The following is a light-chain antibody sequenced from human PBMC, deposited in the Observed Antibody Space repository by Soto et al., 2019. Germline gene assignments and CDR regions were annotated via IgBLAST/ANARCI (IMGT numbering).Light chain of an antibody. CDR3: YSYAGRYIWV. CDR2: EVN. CDR1: SSDVGNYNY. J-gene: IGLJ3*02. V-gene: IGLV2-11*01. Sequence: QSALTQPRSVSGSPGQSVTISCTGTSSDVGNYNYVSWYQQHPGKAPKLIIYEVNKWPSGVPDRFSGSKSGNTASLTISGLQAEDEADYYCYSYAGRYIWVFGGGTKLTVL.